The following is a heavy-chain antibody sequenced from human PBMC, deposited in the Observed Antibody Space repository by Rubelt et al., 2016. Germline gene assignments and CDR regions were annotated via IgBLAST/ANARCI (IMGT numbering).Heavy chain of an antibody. V-gene: IGHV1-69*04. Sequence: QVQLVQSGAEVKKPGASVKVSCKASGYTFTSYDINWVRQATGQGLEWMGRVIPILGIANYAQKFQCRGTITADESTSTAYMELSSLRSEDTAVYYCARGAEGNWFDPWGQGTLVTVSS. D-gene: IGHD6-13*01. CDR3: ARGAEGNWFDP. J-gene: IGHJ5*02. CDR1: GYTFTSYD. CDR2: VIPILGIA.